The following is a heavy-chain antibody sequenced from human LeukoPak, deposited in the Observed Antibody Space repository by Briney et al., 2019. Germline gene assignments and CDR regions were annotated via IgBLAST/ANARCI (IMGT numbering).Heavy chain of an antibody. Sequence: ASVKVSCNAARYTFTSYYILWVRQSPGQGLEWLGIINPSGGSRTYAQKFQGRVTMTRDTSTSTVYVELSGLRSEDTAVYFCARGRGYCSGGSCYPGVLGDYLRGYIDYWGQGALVTVSS. V-gene: IGHV1-46*01. CDR2: INPSGGSR. CDR3: ARGRGYCSGGSCYPGVLGDYLRGYIDY. D-gene: IGHD2-15*01. CDR1: RYTFTSYY. J-gene: IGHJ4*02.